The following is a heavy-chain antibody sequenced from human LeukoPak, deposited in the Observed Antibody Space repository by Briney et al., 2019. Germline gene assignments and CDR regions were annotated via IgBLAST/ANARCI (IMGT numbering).Heavy chain of an antibody. CDR3: AGLFGEVTFNWFDP. CDR1: GGSISSGGYY. J-gene: IGHJ5*02. D-gene: IGHD3-10*02. Sequence: MSSETLSLTCTVSGGSISSGGYYWSWIRQPPGKGLEWIGYIYHSGSTYYNPSLKSRVTISVDRSKNQFSLKLSSVTAADTAVYYCAGLFGEVTFNWFDPWGQGTLVTVSS. CDR2: IYHSGST. V-gene: IGHV4-30-2*01.